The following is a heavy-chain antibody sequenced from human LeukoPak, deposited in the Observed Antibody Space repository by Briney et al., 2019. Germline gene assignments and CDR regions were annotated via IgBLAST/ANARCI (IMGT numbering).Heavy chain of an antibody. Sequence: GASVKVSCKASGYTFTSYDINWVRQATGQGLEWMGWMNPNSGNTGYAQKFQGRVTMTRNTSISTAYKELSSLRSEDTAVYYCARGGIGYCSSISCYDTGYWGQGTLVTVSS. J-gene: IGHJ4*02. D-gene: IGHD2-2*01. V-gene: IGHV1-8*01. CDR3: ARGGIGYCSSISCYDTGY. CDR1: GYTFTSYD. CDR2: MNPNSGNT.